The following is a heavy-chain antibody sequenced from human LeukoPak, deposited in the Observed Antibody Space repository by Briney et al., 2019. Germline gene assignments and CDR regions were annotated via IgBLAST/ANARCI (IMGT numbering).Heavy chain of an antibody. Sequence: GESLKISCKGSGDSFTNYWIGWVRQMPGKGLEWMGIIYPGDSDTRYSPSFQGQVTISADKSISTAYLQWNSLKASDTAMYYCARSYYDSRGYYYSSFDYWGQGTLVTVSS. V-gene: IGHV5-51*01. J-gene: IGHJ4*02. CDR3: ARSYYDSRGYYYSSFDY. CDR1: GDSFTNYW. D-gene: IGHD3-22*01. CDR2: IYPGDSDT.